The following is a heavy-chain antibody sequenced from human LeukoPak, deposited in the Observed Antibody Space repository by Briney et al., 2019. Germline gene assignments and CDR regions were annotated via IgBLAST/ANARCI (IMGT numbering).Heavy chain of an antibody. J-gene: IGHJ5*02. V-gene: IGHV3-7*01. CDR2: LNQDDREE. D-gene: IGHD5-12*01. CDR3: ARMSSTGYVES. CDR1: GFTFTSYW. Sequence: GWALRLSCAASGFTFTSYWMSWVRQAPGKGLEGVANLNQDDREENFVDSVKGRFTNSRDNAERSLYLRMDSLRAEDTAVYYCARMSSTGYVESWGQGTLVSVSS.